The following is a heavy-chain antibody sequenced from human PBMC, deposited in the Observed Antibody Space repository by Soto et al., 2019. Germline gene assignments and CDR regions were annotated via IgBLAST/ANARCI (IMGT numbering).Heavy chain of an antibody. Sequence: SETLSLTCSVSGAALNSGNYYWGWVRQVPGKGLEWIGHIYVTGAVDYNPSLRDRITISQDTSERQFSLNLRLVTASDTAIYYCSKFKYSTSVRYLQHWGQGTPVTVSS. V-gene: IGHV4-31*06. J-gene: IGHJ1*01. CDR2: IYVTGAV. D-gene: IGHD6-6*01. CDR1: GAALNSGNYY. CDR3: SKFKYSTSVRYLQH.